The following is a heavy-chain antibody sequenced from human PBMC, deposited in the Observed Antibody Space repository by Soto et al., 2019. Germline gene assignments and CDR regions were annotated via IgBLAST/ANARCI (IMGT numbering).Heavy chain of an antibody. CDR1: GFAFSDYY. CDR2: VRQKSHSYSK. D-gene: IGHD3-16*01. CDR3: VSVGNHYEARGESLDAFYI. Sequence: QVVASGGGLVQPGGSLRLSCVASGFAFSDYYLDWVRQAPGGGLEWVGRVRQKSHSYSKDYAASVKGRFPISREDSRKSIYLPMPTLESEDTDVYYCVSVGNHYEARGESLDAFYICSRGATVTFSS. J-gene: IGHJ3*02. V-gene: IGHV3-72*01.